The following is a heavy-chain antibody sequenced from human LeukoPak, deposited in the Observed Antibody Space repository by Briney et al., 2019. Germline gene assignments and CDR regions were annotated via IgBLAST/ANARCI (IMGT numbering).Heavy chain of an antibody. V-gene: IGHV3-23*01. D-gene: IGHD3-10*01. J-gene: IGHJ4*02. Sequence: HPGGSLRLSCEASGFTFSSYDMNWVRQAPGKGLEWVSVISGSGGSTDYADSVKGRFSISRDNSKNTLYLQMNSLRAEDTAVYYCAKGRLWFGEFSYFDYWGQGTLVTVSS. CDR1: GFTFSSYD. CDR2: ISGSGGST. CDR3: AKGRLWFGEFSYFDY.